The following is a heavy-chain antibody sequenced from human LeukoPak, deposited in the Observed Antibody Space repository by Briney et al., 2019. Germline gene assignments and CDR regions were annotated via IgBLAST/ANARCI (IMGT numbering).Heavy chain of an antibody. V-gene: IGHV3-21*01. CDR3: ARASLSGWLELDY. Sequence: PGGSLRLSCAASGFTFSSYSMNWVRQAPGKGLEWVSSISSSSSYIYYADSVKGRFTISRDNAKNSLYLQMNSLRAEDTAVYYCARASLSGWLELDYWGQGTLVTVSS. J-gene: IGHJ4*02. D-gene: IGHD6-19*01. CDR1: GFTFSSYS. CDR2: ISSSSSYI.